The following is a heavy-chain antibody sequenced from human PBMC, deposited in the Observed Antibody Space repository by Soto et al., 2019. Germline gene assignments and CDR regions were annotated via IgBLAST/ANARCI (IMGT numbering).Heavy chain of an antibody. J-gene: IGHJ4*02. D-gene: IGHD3-22*01. V-gene: IGHV4-39*01. CDR1: GGSISSTPYY. CDR3: ARHRQYYDTSGYQQRYFDY. CDR2: TYYSGTT. Sequence: PSETLSLTCSVSGGSISSTPYYWGWIRQPPGKGLEWLGTTYYSGTTSYNPSLKSRVIISVDTSNNQFFLKLRSVTAADTAVYYCARHRQYYDTSGYQQRYFDYWGQGTQVTASS.